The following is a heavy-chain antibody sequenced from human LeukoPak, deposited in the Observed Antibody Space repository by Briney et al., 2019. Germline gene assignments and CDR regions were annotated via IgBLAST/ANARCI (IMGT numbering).Heavy chain of an antibody. Sequence: SVKVSCKASGGTFSSYDINWVRQAPGQGLEWMGGIIPIFGTSDYAQKLQGRITIIADKSTSTAFMELSSLRFEDTAVYYCASGFFVPYSGWPFDVWGQGTLVTVSS. J-gene: IGHJ4*02. V-gene: IGHV1-69*06. CDR3: ASGFFVPYSGWPFDV. D-gene: IGHD6-19*01. CDR1: GGTFSSYD. CDR2: IIPIFGTS.